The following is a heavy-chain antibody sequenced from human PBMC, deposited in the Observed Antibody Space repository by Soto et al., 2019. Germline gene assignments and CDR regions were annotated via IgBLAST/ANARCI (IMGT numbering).Heavy chain of an antibody. D-gene: IGHD3-22*01. V-gene: IGHV4-39*07. CDR2: IYYSGST. J-gene: IGHJ3*02. Sequence: SETLSLTCTVSGGSISSSSYYWGWIRQPPGKGLEWIGSIYYSGSTYYNPSLKSRVTISVDTSKNQFSLKLSSLTAADTAVYYCARPKSYYYDSSGYRDAFDIWGQGTMVTVSS. CDR3: ARPKSYYYDSSGYRDAFDI. CDR1: GGSISSSSYY.